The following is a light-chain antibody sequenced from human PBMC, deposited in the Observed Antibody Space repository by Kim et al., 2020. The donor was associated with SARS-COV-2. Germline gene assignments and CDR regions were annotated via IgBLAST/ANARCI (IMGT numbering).Light chain of an antibody. Sequence: SYELTQPPSVSVTPGKTARITCAGDNLGDKYVCWYQQKPGQAPVLVIYQDSKRPSGIPERFSGSNSGNTATLTISGSQAMDEADYYCQAWDSSTDYSVFGTGTKVTVL. CDR2: QDS. CDR1: NLGDKY. J-gene: IGLJ1*01. CDR3: QAWDSSTDYSV. V-gene: IGLV3-1*01.